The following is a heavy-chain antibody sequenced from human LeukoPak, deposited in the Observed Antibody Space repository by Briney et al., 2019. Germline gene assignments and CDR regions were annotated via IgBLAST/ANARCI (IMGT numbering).Heavy chain of an antibody. D-gene: IGHD6-19*01. CDR1: GGSISSTNFY. CDR2: VHSNGNS. V-gene: IGHV4-39*07. J-gene: IGHJ6*02. Sequence: PSETLSLTCTVSGGSISSTNFYWGWIRQPPGKGLEWIGSVHSNGNSYYNPSLKSRVTISVDTSRNQFSLKLSSVTAADTAVYYCARNRGWYAMDVWGQGTTVTVSS. CDR3: ARNRGWYAMDV.